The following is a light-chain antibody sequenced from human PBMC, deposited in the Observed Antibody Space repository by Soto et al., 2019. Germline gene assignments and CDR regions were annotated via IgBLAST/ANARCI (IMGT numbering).Light chain of an antibody. V-gene: IGKV3-20*01. J-gene: IGKJ4*01. CDR3: QQSYSTPALT. CDR2: GAS. CDR1: QSVSNNY. Sequence: EIVLTQSPGTPSLSPGERATLSCRASQSVSNNYLAWYQQKPGQAPRLLIYGASNRATGIPARFSGSGSGTDFTLTISSLQPEDFATYYCQQSYSTPALTFGGGTKVDI.